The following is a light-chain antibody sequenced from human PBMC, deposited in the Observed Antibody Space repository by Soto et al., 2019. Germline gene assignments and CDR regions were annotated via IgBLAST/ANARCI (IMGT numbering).Light chain of an antibody. CDR2: AAS. J-gene: IGKJ4*01. CDR3: QQVDVYPST. CDR1: QGISSW. Sequence: DIQMTQSPYSVSASVGDRVTITCRASQGISSWLAWYQQKPGKAPRLLIYAASTLQSGVPSRFSGGGSGTDFTLTIDRLQPEDFATYYCQQVDVYPSTFGGGTKVDIK. V-gene: IGKV1-12*02.